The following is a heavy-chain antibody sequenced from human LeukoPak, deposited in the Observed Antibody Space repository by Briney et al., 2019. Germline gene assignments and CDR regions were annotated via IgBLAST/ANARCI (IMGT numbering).Heavy chain of an antibody. CDR3: ARHRSKWLQSSFDY. CDR2: IYYSGNT. CDR1: GDSISTSNSY. V-gene: IGHV4-39*01. Sequence: SETLSLTCTVSGDSISTSNSYWGWIRQPPGKGLEWIGSIYYSGNTYYNASLKSRVTLSVDTSKNQFSLKFTSVTAADTAVYYCARHRSKWLQSSFDYWGQGTLVTVSS. J-gene: IGHJ4*02. D-gene: IGHD5-24*01.